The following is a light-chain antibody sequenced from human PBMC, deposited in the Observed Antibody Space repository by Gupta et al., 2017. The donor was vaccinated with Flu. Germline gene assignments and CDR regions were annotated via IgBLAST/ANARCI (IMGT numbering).Light chain of an antibody. V-gene: IGKV3-15*01. J-gene: IGKJ4*01. CDR2: GAS. CDR3: QQYNNWPPLT. Sequence: ERATLSCRASQSVSSNLAWYQQKPGQAPRLLIYGASTRATGIPARFSGSGSGTEFTLTISSLQSEDFAVYYCQQYNNWPPLTFGGGTKVENK. CDR1: QSVSSN.